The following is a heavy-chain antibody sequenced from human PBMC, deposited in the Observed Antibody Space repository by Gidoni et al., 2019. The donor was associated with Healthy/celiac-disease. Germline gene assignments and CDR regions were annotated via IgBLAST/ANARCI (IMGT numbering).Heavy chain of an antibody. D-gene: IGHD3-10*01. V-gene: IGHV3-21*01. Sequence: EVQLVESGGGLVKPGGSLRLSCAASGLTFSSYSMNWVRQAPGKGLEWVSSISSSSSYIYYADSVKGRFTISRDNAKNSLYLQMNSLRAEDTAVYYCARGGSGSSSGYYFDYWGQGTLVTVSS. CDR2: ISSSSSYI. CDR1: GLTFSSYS. J-gene: IGHJ4*02. CDR3: ARGGSGSSSGYYFDY.